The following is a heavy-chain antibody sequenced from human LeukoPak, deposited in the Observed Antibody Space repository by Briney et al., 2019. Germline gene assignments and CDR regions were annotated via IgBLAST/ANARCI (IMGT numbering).Heavy chain of an antibody. Sequence: SETLSLTCTVSVGSVSSGSYYWSWIRQPPGKGLEWIGYIYYSGSTNYNPSLKSRVTISVDTSKNQFSLKLSSVTAADTAVYYCARVEYYYDSSGYSYYMDVWGKGTTVTVSS. CDR2: IYYSGST. J-gene: IGHJ6*03. V-gene: IGHV4-61*01. CDR1: VGSVSSGSYY. CDR3: ARVEYYYDSSGYSYYMDV. D-gene: IGHD3-22*01.